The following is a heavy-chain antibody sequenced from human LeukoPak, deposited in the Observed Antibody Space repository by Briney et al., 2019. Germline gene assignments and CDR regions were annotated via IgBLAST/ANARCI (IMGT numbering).Heavy chain of an antibody. Sequence: GGCLRLSCAASGFTFSSYGMHWDRQAPGKGLEWVALIGYDGTNEYYADSVKGRFTISRDNSKNTLYLQMKSLRAEDTAVYYCARDFYCSRTSCYAPSFDYWGQGTLVTVSS. CDR3: ARDFYCSRTSCYAPSFDY. CDR1: GFTFSSYG. J-gene: IGHJ4*02. D-gene: IGHD2-2*01. CDR2: IGYDGTNE. V-gene: IGHV3-33*01.